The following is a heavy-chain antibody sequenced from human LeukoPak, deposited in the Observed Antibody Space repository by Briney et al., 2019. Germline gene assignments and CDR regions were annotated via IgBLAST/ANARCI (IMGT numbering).Heavy chain of an antibody. V-gene: IGHV3-9*01. CDR1: GFTFDDYA. Sequence: GRSLRLSCAASGFTFDDYAMHWVRQAPGKGLEWVSGISWNSGSIGYADPVKGRFTISRDNAKNSLYLQMNSLRAEDTALYYCAKGTGIAVAGTGDYWGQGTLVTVSS. CDR3: AKGTGIAVAGTGDY. J-gene: IGHJ4*02. CDR2: ISWNSGSI. D-gene: IGHD6-19*01.